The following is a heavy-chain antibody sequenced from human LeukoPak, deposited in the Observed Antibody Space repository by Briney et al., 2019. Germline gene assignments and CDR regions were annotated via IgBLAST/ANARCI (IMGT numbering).Heavy chain of an antibody. CDR2: IRYDGSNK. J-gene: IGHJ4*02. CDR1: GFTFSSYA. CDR3: ANSPPGELLWFGELFRFDY. V-gene: IGHV3-30*02. D-gene: IGHD3-10*01. Sequence: GALRLSCAASGFTFSSYAMSWVRQAPGKGLEWVAFIRYDGSNKYYADSVKGRFTISRDNSKNTLYLQMNSLRAEDTAVYYCANSPPGELLWFGELFRFDYWGQGTLVTVSS.